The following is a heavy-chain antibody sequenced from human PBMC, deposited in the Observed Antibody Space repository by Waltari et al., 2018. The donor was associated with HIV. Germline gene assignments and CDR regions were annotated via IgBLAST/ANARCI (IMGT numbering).Heavy chain of an antibody. D-gene: IGHD2-2*01. CDR2: IYYSGST. CDR1: GGSISSYY. CDR3: ARLGCSSTSCQRRGGMDV. Sequence: QVQLQESGPGLVKPSETLSLTCTVSGGSISSYYWSWIRQPPGKGLEWIGYIYYSGSTNYNPSLESRLTISVDTSKNQFSLKLSSVTAADTAVYYCARLGCSSTSCQRRGGMDVWGQGTTVTVSS. V-gene: IGHV4-59*08. J-gene: IGHJ6*02.